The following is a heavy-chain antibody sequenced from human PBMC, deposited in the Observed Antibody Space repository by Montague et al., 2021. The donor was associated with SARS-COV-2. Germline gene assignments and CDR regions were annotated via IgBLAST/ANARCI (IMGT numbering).Heavy chain of an antibody. V-gene: IGHV3-23*01. CDR2: ISGSGGST. Sequence: SLRLSWAASGFTFSSYAMSWVRQAPVKGLEWVSAISGSGGSTYYADSVKGRFTISRDNAKNTVYLQMNSLRAEDSAVYYCASDSRYSGYEADYWGQGTLVTVSS. D-gene: IGHD5-12*01. CDR1: GFTFSSYA. J-gene: IGHJ4*02. CDR3: ASDSRYSGYEADY.